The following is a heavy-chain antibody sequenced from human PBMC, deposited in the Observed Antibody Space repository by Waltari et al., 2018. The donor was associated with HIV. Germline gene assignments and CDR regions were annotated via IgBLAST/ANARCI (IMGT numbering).Heavy chain of an antibody. CDR3: ARDHESGAGMYYFSH. Sequence: EVLLVQSGGALVQPGESLRITCAASGFTLSNYWMTWVRRAPGKGLEWVATINQDGSEKYYVDSVKGRFIISRDNAWTSLSLEMNNLRAEDTAVYYCARDHESGAGMYYFSHWGQGSLVTVSS. CDR2: INQDGSEK. J-gene: IGHJ4*02. D-gene: IGHD3-16*01. CDR1: GFTLSNYW. V-gene: IGHV3-7*01.